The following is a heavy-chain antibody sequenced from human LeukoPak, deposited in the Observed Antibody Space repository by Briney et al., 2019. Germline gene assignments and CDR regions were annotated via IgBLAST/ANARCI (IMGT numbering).Heavy chain of an antibody. Sequence: GGSLRLSCAASGFTFSNYGMHWVRQAPGKGLEWVAVISFDGRDKHHADSVKGRFTISRDNSKNTLYLQMSSLRVEDTAMYYCARDLRKSADYYFDYWGQGTLVTVSS. J-gene: IGHJ4*02. CDR2: ISFDGRDK. V-gene: IGHV3-30*03. CDR3: ARDLRKSADYYFDY. CDR1: GFTFSNYG. D-gene: IGHD3/OR15-3a*01.